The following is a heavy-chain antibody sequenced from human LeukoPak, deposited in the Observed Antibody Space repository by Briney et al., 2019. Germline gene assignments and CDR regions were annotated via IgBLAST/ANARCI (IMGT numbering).Heavy chain of an antibody. CDR1: GYTLTGLS. CDR3: ATAGPIPPYYDILTGYYARGGYYYYGMDV. V-gene: IGHV1-24*01. J-gene: IGHJ6*02. D-gene: IGHD3-9*01. Sequence: ASVKVSCKVSGYTLTGLSMHWVRQAPGKGLEWMGGFDPEDGETIYAQKFQGRITMTEDTSTDTAYMELSSLRSEDTAVYYCATAGPIPPYYDILTGYYARGGYYYYGMDVWGQGTTVTVSS. CDR2: FDPEDGET.